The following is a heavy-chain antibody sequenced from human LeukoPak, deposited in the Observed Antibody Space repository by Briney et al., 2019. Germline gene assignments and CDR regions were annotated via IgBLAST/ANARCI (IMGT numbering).Heavy chain of an antibody. CDR1: GGTFSSYA. Sequence: SVKASCKASGGTFSSYAISWVRQAPGQGLEWMGRIIPILGIANYAHTFQGRVTITADKSTSTAYMELSSLRCEHTAVYYCARDTYYDTPSGYLDYWGQGTRVNVSS. J-gene: IGHJ4*02. D-gene: IGHD3-22*01. CDR3: ARDTYYDTPSGYLDY. CDR2: IIPILGIA. V-gene: IGHV1-69*04.